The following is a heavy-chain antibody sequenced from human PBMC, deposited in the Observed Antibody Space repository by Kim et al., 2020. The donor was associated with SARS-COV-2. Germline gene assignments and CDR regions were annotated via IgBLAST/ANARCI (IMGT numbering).Heavy chain of an antibody. D-gene: IGHD6-13*01. V-gene: IGHV4-59*01. Sequence: SETLSVTCTVSGGSISSYYWSWIRQPPGKGLEWIGYIYYSGSTNYNPSLKSRVTISVDTSKNQFSLKLSSVTAADTAVYYCARRLPGIAIAGDYYMDVWGKGTTVTVSS. J-gene: IGHJ6*03. CDR1: GGSISSYY. CDR3: ARRLPGIAIAGDYYMDV. CDR2: IYYSGST.